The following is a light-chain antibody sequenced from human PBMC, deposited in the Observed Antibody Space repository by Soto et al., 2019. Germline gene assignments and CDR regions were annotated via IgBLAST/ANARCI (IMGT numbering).Light chain of an antibody. V-gene: IGLV1-40*01. Sequence: QSVLTQPPSVSGALGQRVTISCTGSSSNIGAGYDVHWYQQLPGTAPKLLIYGNSNRPSGVPDRFSGSKSGTSASLAITGLQAEDEADYYCQSCDSSLSGSVVFGGGTKVTVL. CDR2: GNS. CDR3: QSCDSSLSGSVV. J-gene: IGLJ2*01. CDR1: SSNIGAGYD.